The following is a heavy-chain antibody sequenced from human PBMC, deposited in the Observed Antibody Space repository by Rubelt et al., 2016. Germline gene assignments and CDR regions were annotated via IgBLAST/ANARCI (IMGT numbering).Heavy chain of an antibody. CDR3: ARKTYYYGSGSYYSVYYFDY. CDR2: IYHSGST. CDR1: GGSISSSNW. D-gene: IGHD3-10*01. Sequence: QVQLQESGPGLVKPSGTLSLTCAVSGGSISSSNWWSWVRQPPGKGLEWIGEIYHSGSTNYNPSLKGRGTILVDKSKNQFSLKLSSVTAADTAVYYCARKTYYYGSGSYYSVYYFDYWGQGTLVTVSS. J-gene: IGHJ4*02. V-gene: IGHV4-4*02.